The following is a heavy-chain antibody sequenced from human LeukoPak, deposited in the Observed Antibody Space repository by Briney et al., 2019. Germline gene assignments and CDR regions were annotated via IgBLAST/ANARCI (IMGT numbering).Heavy chain of an antibody. CDR2: ISGSGGST. V-gene: IGHV3-23*01. CDR1: GFTYISYA. Sequence: PGGSLRLSCAASGFTYISYAMSWVRQAPGKGLEWVSGISGSGGSTYYADSVKGRFTISRDNSKNTLYPQMNSLRAEDTAVYYCAKALRAYYLDYWGQGTLVTVSS. J-gene: IGHJ4*02. CDR3: AKALRAYYLDY.